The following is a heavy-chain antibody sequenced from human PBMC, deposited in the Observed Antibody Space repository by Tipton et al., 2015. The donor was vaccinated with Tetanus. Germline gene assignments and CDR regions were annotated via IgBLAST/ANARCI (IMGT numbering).Heavy chain of an antibody. V-gene: IGHV3-23*01. J-gene: IGHJ4*02. Sequence: SLRLSCAASGFTINNYWMNWVRQTPGKGLEWVSAISGSDGSTYYADSVRGRFTISRDNSKNTLYLQMNSLRAEDTAVYYCAKDGCFSVGCLGSDYWGQGNLVTVSS. D-gene: IGHD5/OR15-5a*01. CDR3: AKDGCFSVGCLGSDY. CDR1: GFTINNYW. CDR2: ISGSDGST.